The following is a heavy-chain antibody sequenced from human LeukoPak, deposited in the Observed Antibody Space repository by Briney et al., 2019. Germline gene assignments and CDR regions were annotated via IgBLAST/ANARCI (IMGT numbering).Heavy chain of an antibody. CDR2: ISRNGDNT. V-gene: IGHV3-64D*06. CDR3: VRGTGY. J-gene: IGHJ4*02. Sequence: GGSLSLSCSVSGFTFSTYVMHWVRQAPGKGLEYVSAISRNGDNTYYADSVKGRFTISRDNSKNTLYLQMSSLRADDTAVYYCVRGTGYWGQGTLVTVSS. CDR1: GFTFSTYV.